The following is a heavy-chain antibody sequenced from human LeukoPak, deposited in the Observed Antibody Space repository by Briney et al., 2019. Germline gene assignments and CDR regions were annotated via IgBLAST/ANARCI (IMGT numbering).Heavy chain of an antibody. V-gene: IGHV3-33*08. Sequence: SGGSLRLSCAASGFTFSSYSMNWVRQAPGKGLEWVAVIRYDGSNTYYADSVKCRFTISRDNYKNTLYLQMNSLRAEETAVYYCAREYDIISHVGYGMDVWGQGTTVTVSS. CDR2: IRYDGSNT. CDR3: AREYDIISHVGYGMDV. CDR1: GFTFSSYS. J-gene: IGHJ6*02. D-gene: IGHD3-9*01.